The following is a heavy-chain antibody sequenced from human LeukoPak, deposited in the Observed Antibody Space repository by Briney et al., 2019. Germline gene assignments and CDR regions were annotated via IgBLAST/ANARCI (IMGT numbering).Heavy chain of an antibody. V-gene: IGHV1-2*02. D-gene: IGHD6-6*01. Sequence: ASMRVSCKASGYTFSEYYIHWIRQAPGQGLEWMGLINPKNGDTNFAQTFQGRVTMTRDTSITTAYMGLSRLSSDDTAVYYCARGWQINSSGGFVDPWGQGTLVTVSS. CDR1: GYTFSEYY. J-gene: IGHJ5*02. CDR2: INPKNGDT. CDR3: ARGWQINSSGGFVDP.